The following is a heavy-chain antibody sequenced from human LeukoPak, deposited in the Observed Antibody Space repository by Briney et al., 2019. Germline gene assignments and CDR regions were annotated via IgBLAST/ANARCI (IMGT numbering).Heavy chain of an antibody. Sequence: SETLSLTCTVSGGSISSHYWSWIRQPPGKGLEWIGYIYYSGSTNYNPSLKSRVTISVDTSKNQFSLKLSSVTAADTAVYYCAGSYDFWGGYYLYRGQGTLVTVSP. D-gene: IGHD3-3*01. V-gene: IGHV4-59*11. CDR1: GGSISSHY. CDR2: IYYSGST. J-gene: IGHJ4*02. CDR3: AGSYDFWGGYYLY.